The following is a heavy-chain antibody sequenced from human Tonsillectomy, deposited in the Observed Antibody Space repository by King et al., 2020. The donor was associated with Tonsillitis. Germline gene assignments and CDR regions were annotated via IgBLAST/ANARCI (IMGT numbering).Heavy chain of an antibody. V-gene: IGHV1-46*01. CDR2: INPSDVST. J-gene: IGHJ5*02. Sequence: VQLVESGAEVKKPGASVKVSCKASGYTFTSYYMYWVRQSPGQGLEWMGIINPSDVSTTYAQKFQGRVTMTRDTSTNTVYMELSSLRSEDTAVYYCARAGLPNSSVAASLRWFDPWRQGTLVTVSS. CDR1: GYTFTSYY. D-gene: IGHD6-6*01. CDR3: ARAGLPNSSVAASLRWFDP.